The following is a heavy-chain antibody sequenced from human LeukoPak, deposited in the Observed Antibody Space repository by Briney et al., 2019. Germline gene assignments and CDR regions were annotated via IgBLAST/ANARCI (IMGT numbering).Heavy chain of an antibody. V-gene: IGHV3-23*01. CDR1: GFTFDSYA. Sequence: GGSLRLSCVASGFTFDSYAMSWVRQAPGKGLEWVSAISPNGGDTYYADSVRGRFTISRDNPKNILYLQLNSLRAEDTAMYYCAKTTSYSSSSVYFDSWGLGTLVTVSS. D-gene: IGHD6-6*01. CDR2: ISPNGGDT. CDR3: AKTTSYSSSSVYFDS. J-gene: IGHJ4*02.